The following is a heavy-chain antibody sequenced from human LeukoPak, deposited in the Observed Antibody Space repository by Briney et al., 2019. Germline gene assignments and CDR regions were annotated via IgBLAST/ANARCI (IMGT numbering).Heavy chain of an antibody. Sequence: GGSLRLSCAASGFTFSRYWMHWVRQAPGEGLMWVSRISPDGSTTLYADSVKGRFTISRDNAKNTLYLQMSSLRAEDTAVYYCVKDKYPVVVAATLDYWGQGTLVTVSS. CDR2: ISPDGSTT. V-gene: IGHV3-74*03. J-gene: IGHJ4*02. CDR3: VKDKYPVVVAATLDY. CDR1: GFTFSRYW. D-gene: IGHD2-15*01.